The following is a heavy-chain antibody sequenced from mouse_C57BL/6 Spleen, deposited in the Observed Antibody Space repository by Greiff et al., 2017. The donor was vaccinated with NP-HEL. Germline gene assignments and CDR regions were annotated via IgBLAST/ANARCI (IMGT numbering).Heavy chain of an antibody. V-gene: IGHV5-17*01. CDR3: AIITTRPFDV. Sequence: EVKLVESGGGLVKPGGSLKLSCAASGFTFSDYGMHWVRQAPEKGLEWVAYISSGSSTIYYADTVKGRFTISRDNAKNTLFLQMTSLRSEDTAMYYCAIITTRPFDVWGTGTTVTVSS. CDR2: ISSGSSTI. CDR1: GFTFSDYG. D-gene: IGHD1-1*01. J-gene: IGHJ1*03.